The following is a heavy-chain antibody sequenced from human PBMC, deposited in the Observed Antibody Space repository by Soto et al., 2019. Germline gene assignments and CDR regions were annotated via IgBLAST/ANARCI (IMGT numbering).Heavy chain of an antibody. V-gene: IGHV3-23*01. CDR3: AKGTYGDYDPTIYWFDP. Sequence: EVQLLESGGGLVQPGGSLRLSCAASGFTFSSYAMSWVRQAPGKGLEWVSAISGSGGSTYYADSVKGRFTISRDNSKNTLYMQRNSLGAEDTAVYYSAKGTYGDYDPTIYWFDPWGQGTLVTVSS. D-gene: IGHD4-17*01. J-gene: IGHJ5*02. CDR1: GFTFSSYA. CDR2: ISGSGGST.